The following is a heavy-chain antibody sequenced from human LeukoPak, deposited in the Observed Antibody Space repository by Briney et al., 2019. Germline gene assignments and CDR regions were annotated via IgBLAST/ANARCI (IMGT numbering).Heavy chain of an antibody. CDR3: AREGSLGYCSGGSCYFIY. D-gene: IGHD2-15*01. J-gene: IGHJ4*02. Sequence: GASVKVSCKDSGGTFSSYAISWVRQAPGQGLEWMGGIIPIFGTANYAQKFQGRVTITADESTSTAYTELSSLRSEDTAVYYCAREGSLGYCSGGSCYFIYWGQGTLVTVSS. CDR2: IIPIFGTA. V-gene: IGHV1-69*13. CDR1: GGTFSSYA.